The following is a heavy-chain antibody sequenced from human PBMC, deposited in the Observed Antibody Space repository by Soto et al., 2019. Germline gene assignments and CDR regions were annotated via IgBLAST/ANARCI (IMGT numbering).Heavy chain of an antibody. D-gene: IGHD1-26*01. CDR2: ISDSGDRI. V-gene: IGHV3-23*01. J-gene: IGHJ4*02. Sequence: GGSLRLSCAASGFTFSSNSMSWVRQAPGKGLEWVSAISDSGDRIYYVDSVKGRFTISRDNSKNKLYLQMNSLRAEDTAVYHSVTLALGKFDYWGQGTLVTVSS. CDR1: GFTFSSNS. CDR3: VTLALGKFDY.